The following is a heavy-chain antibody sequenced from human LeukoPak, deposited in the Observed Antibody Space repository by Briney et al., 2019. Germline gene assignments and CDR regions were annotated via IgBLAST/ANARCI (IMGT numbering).Heavy chain of an antibody. CDR1: GFSFSSYT. CDR3: AKDLWYSASSCFDY. J-gene: IGHJ4*02. D-gene: IGHD6-13*01. CDR2: IIGRGGGT. V-gene: IGHV3-23*01. Sequence: GGSLRLSCTASGFSFSSYTMNWVRQAPGKGLEWVSSIIGRGGGTNYADSVKGRLTISRDTSKNTLYLQMNSLRAEDTAIYYCAKDLWYSASSCFDYWGQGTLVTVSS.